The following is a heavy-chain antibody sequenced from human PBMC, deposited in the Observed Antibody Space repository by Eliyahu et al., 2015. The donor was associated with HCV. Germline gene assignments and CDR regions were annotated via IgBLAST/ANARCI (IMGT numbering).Heavy chain of an antibody. Sequence: EVHLVESGGGLVKPGGSLRLSCAASGXSFNIYXLIWVRQAPGKGLEWVSSISSSRNFIYYADSLKGRFTISRDNAKNSLYLQMNSLRVEDTAVYYCAREAYCSSTSCYPDSWGQGTLVTVSS. J-gene: IGHJ4*02. CDR2: ISSSRNFI. CDR3: AREAYCSSTSCYPDS. V-gene: IGHV3-21*01. D-gene: IGHD2-2*01. CDR1: GXSFNIYX.